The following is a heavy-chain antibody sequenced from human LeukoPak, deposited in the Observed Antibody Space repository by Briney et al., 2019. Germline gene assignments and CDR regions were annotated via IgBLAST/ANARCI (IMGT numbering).Heavy chain of an antibody. V-gene: IGHV1-24*01. J-gene: IGHJ6*02. CDR2: FDPDNSET. Sequence: GASVKVSCKVSGSTLTQLSILWVRRAPGEGLEWMGGFDPDNSETSYAQKFQGRMTMTEDKSTDTAYMELTSLRSEDTAVYYCATEDIGYYYGVDVWGQGTTVTVSS. CDR3: ATEDIGYYYGVDV. CDR1: GSTLTQLS. D-gene: IGHD5-12*01.